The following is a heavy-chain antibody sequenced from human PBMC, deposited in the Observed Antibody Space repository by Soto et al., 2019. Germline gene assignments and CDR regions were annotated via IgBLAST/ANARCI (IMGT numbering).Heavy chain of an antibody. D-gene: IGHD6-19*01. J-gene: IGHJ4*02. CDR3: VRADPIAVAFDY. CDR1: GDSISWISVA. V-gene: IGHV6-1*01. CDR2: TYYRSKWYN. Sequence: SRTDTCTVSGDSISWISVAWNWIKQSPSRGLEWLGRTYYRSKWYNDYAVSVKSRITINPDTSKNQFSLQLNSVTPEDTAVYYCVRADPIAVAFDYWGQGTLVPGFS.